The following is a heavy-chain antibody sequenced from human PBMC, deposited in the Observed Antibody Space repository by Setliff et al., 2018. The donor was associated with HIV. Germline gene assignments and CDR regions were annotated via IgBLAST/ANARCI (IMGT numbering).Heavy chain of an antibody. CDR1: GYTFTNYA. CDR2: INPGNGNT. V-gene: IGHV1-3*01. Sequence: AASVKVSCKASGYTFTNYAIHWVRQAPGQRLEWMGWINPGNGNTKYSQKFQGRVTITRDTSATTAYMELSSLRSEDTAIFYCAREPIGGDDAFDIWGQGTMVTVSS. D-gene: IGHD2-21*02. CDR3: AREPIGGDDAFDI. J-gene: IGHJ3*02.